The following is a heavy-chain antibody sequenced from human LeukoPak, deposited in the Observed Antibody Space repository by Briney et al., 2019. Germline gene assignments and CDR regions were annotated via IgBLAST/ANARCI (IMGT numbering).Heavy chain of an antibody. CDR3: AGDKGYYGMDV. J-gene: IGHJ6*02. V-gene: IGHV4-61*01. CDR1: GVSVSSGSYY. Sequence: SETLSLTCTVSGVSVSSGSYYWSWIRQPPGKGLEWIGYIYYSGSTNYNPSLKSRVTISVDTSKSQFSLDLTSVTAADTAVYYCAGDKGYYGMDVWGQGTAVTVSS. CDR2: IYYSGST.